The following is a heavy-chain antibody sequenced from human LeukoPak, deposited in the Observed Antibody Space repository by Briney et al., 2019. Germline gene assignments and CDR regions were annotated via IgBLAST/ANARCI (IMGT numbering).Heavy chain of an antibody. CDR2: ISPYNGNT. CDR1: GHTFTNYG. CDR3: ARENRYRSGGSCYSVASDDAFDI. J-gene: IGHJ3*02. D-gene: IGHD2-15*01. Sequence: GASVKVSCKASGHTFTNYGITWVRQAPGQGLEWMGWISPYNGNTNYAQTFQGRVTMTTDTSTNTVYMELRSLRADDKAVYYCARENRYRSGGSCYSVASDDAFDIWGQGTMVTVSS. V-gene: IGHV1-18*01.